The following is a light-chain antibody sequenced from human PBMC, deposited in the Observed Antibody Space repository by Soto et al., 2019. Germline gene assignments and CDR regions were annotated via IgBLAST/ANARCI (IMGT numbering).Light chain of an antibody. CDR1: QTVSSTY. Sequence: EIVLTQSPGTLSLSPGERATISCRASQTVSSTYLACYQQKPGQAPRLLISGASRRATGIPERFSGSGSGADFTLTISRLEPEDCAVYYCQQYGSSTLTFGGGTKVEIK. J-gene: IGKJ4*01. CDR2: GAS. V-gene: IGKV3-20*01. CDR3: QQYGSSTLT.